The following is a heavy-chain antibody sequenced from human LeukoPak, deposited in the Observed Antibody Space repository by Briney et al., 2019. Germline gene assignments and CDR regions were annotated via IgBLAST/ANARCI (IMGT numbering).Heavy chain of an antibody. CDR1: GFTFSTYY. CDR3: ARDRYILTGYYYFDY. J-gene: IGHJ4*02. Sequence: GGSLRLSCAASGFTFSTYYLTWVRQAPAKGLEWVSYISSSSSYINYADSVKGRFTISRDNAKNSLYLQMNSLRAEDTAVYYCARDRYILTGYYYFDYWGQGTLVTVSS. CDR2: ISSSSSYI. D-gene: IGHD3-9*01. V-gene: IGHV3-21*05.